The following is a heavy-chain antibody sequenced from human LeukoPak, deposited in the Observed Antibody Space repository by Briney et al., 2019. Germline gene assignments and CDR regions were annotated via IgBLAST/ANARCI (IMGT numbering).Heavy chain of an antibody. CDR3: ARGTIFGVVIMGGVYFDY. D-gene: IGHD3-3*01. Sequence: SETLSLTCTVSGGSISSSSYYWSWIRQPPGKGLEWIGEINHSGSTNYNPSLKSRVTISVDTSKNQFSLKLSSVTAADTAVYYCARGTIFGVVIMGGVYFDYWGQGTLVTVSS. CDR1: GGSISSSSYY. V-gene: IGHV4-39*07. J-gene: IGHJ4*02. CDR2: INHSGST.